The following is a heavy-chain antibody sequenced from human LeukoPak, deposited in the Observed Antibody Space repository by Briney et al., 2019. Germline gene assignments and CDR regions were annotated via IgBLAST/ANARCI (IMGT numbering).Heavy chain of an antibody. CDR1: GFTFSSYS. V-gene: IGHV3-74*01. CDR2: IKSDGSST. Sequence: GGSLRLSCAASGFTFSSYSMNWVRQAPGKGLVWVSRIKSDGSSTIYADSVKGRFTISRDNAKNTVYLQMSSLRVEDTAVYFCTKDAGYARDYWGQGILVPVSS. J-gene: IGHJ4*02. D-gene: IGHD2-15*01. CDR3: TKDAGYARDY.